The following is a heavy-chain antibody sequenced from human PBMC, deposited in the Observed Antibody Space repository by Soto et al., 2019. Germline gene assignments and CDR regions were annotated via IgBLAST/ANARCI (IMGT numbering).Heavy chain of an antibody. V-gene: IGHV1-69*13. CDR1: GGTFSSYA. Sequence: SVKVSCKASGGTFSSYAISWVRQAPGQGLEWMGGIIPIFGTANYAQKFQGRVTITADEPTSTAYMELSSLRSEDTAVYYCARVSGSWGGYYYGMDVWGQGTTVTVSS. CDR2: IIPIFGTA. CDR3: ARVSGSWGGYYYGMDV. D-gene: IGHD1-26*01. J-gene: IGHJ6*02.